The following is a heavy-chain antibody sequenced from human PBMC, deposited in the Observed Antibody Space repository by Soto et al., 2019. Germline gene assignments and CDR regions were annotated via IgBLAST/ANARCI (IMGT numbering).Heavy chain of an antibody. D-gene: IGHD2-21*01. V-gene: IGHV3-11*05. CDR1: GFTFSDYY. CDR3: ARATSVVLNAMSLDY. J-gene: IGHJ4*02. Sequence: QVQLVESGGGLVKPGGSLRLSCEVSGFTFSDYYMNWIRQAPGEGLEWISYISSATTYTHYARSVKGRFTVSRDNAKNSLDLQMNSLRADDAAVYYCARATSVVLNAMSLDYWGQGTLVTVSS. CDR2: ISSATTYT.